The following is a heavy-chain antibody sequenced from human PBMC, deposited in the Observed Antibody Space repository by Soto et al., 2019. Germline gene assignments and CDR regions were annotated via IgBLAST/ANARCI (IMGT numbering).Heavy chain of an antibody. CDR3: ASSGGGEDY. D-gene: IGHD3-16*01. CDR2: IYHSGST. CDR1: GGSISSSHW. Sequence: QVQLQESGPGLVKPSGTLSLSCAVSGGSISSSHWWTWVRQPPGKGLEWIGEIYHSGSTNYNPSLQSRVPLSVDASRNQFSLNRSSVTAADTAVYYCASSGGGEDYWGQGILVTVSS. J-gene: IGHJ4*02. V-gene: IGHV4-4*02.